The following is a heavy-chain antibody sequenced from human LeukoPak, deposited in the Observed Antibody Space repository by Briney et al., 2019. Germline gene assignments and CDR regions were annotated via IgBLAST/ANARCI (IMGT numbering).Heavy chain of an antibody. D-gene: IGHD3-3*01. J-gene: IGHJ4*02. V-gene: IGHV3-23*01. CDR3: ARDHPTYYDFWSGYYSGFDY. CDR2: ISGSGSRT. Sequence: PGGSLRLSCAGSGFTFSSYAMSWVRQAPGKGLEWVSGISGSGSRTYYADSVKGRFTISRHNAKNSLYLQMNSLRAEDTAVYYCARDHPTYYDFWSGYYSGFDYWGQGTLVTVSS. CDR1: GFTFSSYA.